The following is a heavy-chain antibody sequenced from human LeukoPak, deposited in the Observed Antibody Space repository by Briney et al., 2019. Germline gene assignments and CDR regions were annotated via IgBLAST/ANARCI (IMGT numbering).Heavy chain of an antibody. J-gene: IGHJ5*02. Sequence: GGSLRLSCAVSGFSISSNHMSWGRQAPGKGLEWLSYISGSGSGIYYADSVKGRFTISRDNAKNSLFLQMNSLRGEDTAMYYCARGYSWGPGTLVTVSS. CDR2: ISGSGSGI. D-gene: IGHD2-21*01. CDR1: GFSISSNH. V-gene: IGHV3-48*03. CDR3: ARGYS.